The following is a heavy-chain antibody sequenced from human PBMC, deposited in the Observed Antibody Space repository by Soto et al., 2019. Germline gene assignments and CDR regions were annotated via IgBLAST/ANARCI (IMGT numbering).Heavy chain of an antibody. J-gene: IGHJ4*02. V-gene: IGHV5-51*01. CDR2: IYPGDSGT. Sequence: PGESLKISCQGSGYTFSTYSIGWVRQMPGKGLEWMGIIYPGDSGTRYSPSFQGQVTISADKSINTAYLQWTSLKASDTAIYYFVRHPWYSSGGHYFDYWGLGTLVTVSS. D-gene: IGHD6-19*01. CDR1: GYTFSTYS. CDR3: VRHPWYSSGGHYFDY.